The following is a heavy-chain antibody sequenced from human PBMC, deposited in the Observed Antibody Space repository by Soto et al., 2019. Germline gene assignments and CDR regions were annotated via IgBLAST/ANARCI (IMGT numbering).Heavy chain of an antibody. CDR1: GYTFTSYY. CDR2: INPSGGST. J-gene: IGHJ6*02. V-gene: IGHV1-46*01. CDR3: AGRTYYDFWSGYRPHYYYYGMDV. D-gene: IGHD3-3*01. Sequence: ASVKVSCKASGYTFTSYYMHWVRQAPGQGLEWMGIINPSGGSTSYAQKFQGRVTMTRDTSTSTVYMELSSLRSEDTAVYYCAGRTYYDFWSGYRPHYYYYGMDVWGQGTTVTVSS.